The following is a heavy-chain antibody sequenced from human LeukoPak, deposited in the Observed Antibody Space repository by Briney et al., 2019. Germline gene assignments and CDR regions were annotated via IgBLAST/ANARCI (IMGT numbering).Heavy chain of an antibody. J-gene: IGHJ3*02. CDR2: IYDRGST. CDR1: GGSISSYY. CDR3: ARPHCGGDCYSRSYYAFDI. Sequence: SETLSLTCTVSGGSISSYYWSWIRQPPGKGLEWIGYIYDRGSTNYNPSLKSRVTISVDTSKNQFSLKLSSVTAADTAVYYCARPHCGGDCYSRSYYAFDIWGQGTMVTVSA. V-gene: IGHV4-59*01. D-gene: IGHD2-21*01.